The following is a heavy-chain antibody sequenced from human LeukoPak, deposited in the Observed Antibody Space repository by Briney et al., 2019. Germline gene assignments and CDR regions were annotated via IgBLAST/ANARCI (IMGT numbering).Heavy chain of an antibody. CDR2: IYYSGST. V-gene: IGHV4-39*01. CDR1: GGSISSSSYY. CDR3: ARRYYDILTGYYEIYYFDY. D-gene: IGHD3-9*01. J-gene: IGHJ4*02. Sequence: SETLSLTXTVSGGSISSSSYYWGWIRQPPGKGLEWIGSIYYSGSTYYNPSLKSRVTISVDTSKNQFSLKLSSVTAADTAVYYCARRYYDILTGYYEIYYFDYWGQGTLVTVSS.